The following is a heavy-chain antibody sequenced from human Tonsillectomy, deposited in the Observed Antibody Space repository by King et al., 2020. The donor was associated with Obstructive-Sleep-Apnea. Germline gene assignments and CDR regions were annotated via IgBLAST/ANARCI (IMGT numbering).Heavy chain of an antibody. D-gene: IGHD4-17*01. CDR2: IYYSGST. J-gene: IGHJ3*01. CDR1: GGSIRDYY. V-gene: IGHV4-59*01. Sequence: HVQLQESGPGLVKPSETLSLTCIVSGGSIRDYYWSWIRQSPGKGLEWIAKIYYSGSTNHNPSLKSRVTISVDMSKNQISLKLSSVSAADTAVYYCATRVHYGDTRGFDLWGQGTMVTVSS. CDR3: ATRVHYGDTRGFDL.